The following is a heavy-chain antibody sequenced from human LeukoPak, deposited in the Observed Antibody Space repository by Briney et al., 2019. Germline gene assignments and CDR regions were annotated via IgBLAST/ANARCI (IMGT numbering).Heavy chain of an antibody. V-gene: IGHV3-69-1*02. CDR2: ISSSSTI. Sequence: GGSLRLSCAAPGFTFSDYYMNWVRQAPGKGLEWVSSISSSSTIYYADSVKGRFTISRDNAKNSLYLQMNSLRAEDTAVYYCARDFRTYYFDYWGQGTLVTVSS. J-gene: IGHJ4*02. D-gene: IGHD1-14*01. CDR3: ARDFRTYYFDY. CDR1: GFTFSDYY.